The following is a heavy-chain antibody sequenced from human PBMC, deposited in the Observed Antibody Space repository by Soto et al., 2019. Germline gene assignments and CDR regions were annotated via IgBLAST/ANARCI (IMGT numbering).Heavy chain of an antibody. J-gene: IGHJ4*02. Sequence: VQLVQSGAEGKKPASSVKVSCKASGVTFSSYAISWGRQAPGRGLAWMGGIIPVFGTPNYAQRFQGRVTITADESTSPAYMELSSLKSDDTAVYYCAGHDYEDSVRDYSFDDWGQGTLVTVSS. V-gene: IGHV1-69*01. CDR1: GVTFSSYA. CDR2: IIPVFGTP. CDR3: AGHDYEDSVRDYSFDD. D-gene: IGHD4-17*01.